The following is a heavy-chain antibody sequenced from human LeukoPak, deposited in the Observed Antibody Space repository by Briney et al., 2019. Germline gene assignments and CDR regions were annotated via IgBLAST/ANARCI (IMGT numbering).Heavy chain of an antibody. J-gene: IGHJ4*02. CDR2: IGTSSNNI. D-gene: IGHD1-7*01. Sequence: GGSLRLSCAASGFTFSSHALSWLRQAPGKGLEWVSSIGTSSNNIYYTDSVKGRFTISRDNAKNSLYLQVDSLRVEDTAVYFCASGTVGNYALDYWGQGTLVTVSS. CDR3: ASGTVGNYALDY. CDR1: GFTFSSHA. V-gene: IGHV3-21*01.